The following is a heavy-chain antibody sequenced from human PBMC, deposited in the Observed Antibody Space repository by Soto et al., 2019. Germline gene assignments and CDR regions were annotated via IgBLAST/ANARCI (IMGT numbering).Heavy chain of an antibody. CDR2: ISPYSGNT. V-gene: IGHV1-18*01. Sequence: QVQLVQSGDEVRKPGSSAKVSCNASGYIFVNYGIAWVRQAPGQGLEWMGWISPYSGNTHYASKVQGRLTMTTDTYTRSAYMDLGSLTSGDTAVYYYAMVYNYVTPTPQDVWGQGTTVTVSS. D-gene: IGHD3-16*01. CDR1: GYIFVNYG. J-gene: IGHJ6*02. CDR3: AMVYNYVTPTPQDV.